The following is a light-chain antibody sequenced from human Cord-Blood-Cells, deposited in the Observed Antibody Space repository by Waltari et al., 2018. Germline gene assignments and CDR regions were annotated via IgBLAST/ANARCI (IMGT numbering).Light chain of an antibody. J-gene: IGKJ2*03. Sequence: DIQMTQSPSTLSASVGDRVTITCRASQSISSWLAWYQQKPGKAPKLLIYKASSLESGVQSRFSGSGSGTEFTLTISSLQPDDFATYYCQQYNSYLYSFGQGTKVEIK. V-gene: IGKV1-5*03. CDR2: KAS. CDR1: QSISSW. CDR3: QQYNSYLYS.